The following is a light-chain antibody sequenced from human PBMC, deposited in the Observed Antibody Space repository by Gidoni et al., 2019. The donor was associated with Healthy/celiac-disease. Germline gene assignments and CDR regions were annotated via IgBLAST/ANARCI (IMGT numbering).Light chain of an antibody. CDR2: DAS. J-gene: IGKJ2*03. CDR1: QSVSSY. CDR3: QQRRS. V-gene: IGKV3-11*01. Sequence: IVLTQSPATLSLSPGERSTLSCRASQSVSSYLAWYQQKHGQAPRLLIYDASNRATGIPARFSGSGYGTDFTLTISSLEPEDFAVYYCQQRRSFGQGTKLEIK.